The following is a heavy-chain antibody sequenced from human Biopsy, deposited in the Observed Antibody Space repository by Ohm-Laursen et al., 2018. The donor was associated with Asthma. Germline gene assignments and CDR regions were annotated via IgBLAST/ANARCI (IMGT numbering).Heavy chain of an antibody. Sequence: SDTLSLTCTVSGGSINNFYWSWIRQPPGKGLESIGHVYYSGSTDYNPSLKSRVTISIDASKNQFSLKLTSVTDADTAVYYCARGVDRVTGLLDHFDSWGQGTLVTVSS. V-gene: IGHV4-59*07. CDR3: ARGVDRVTGLLDHFDS. CDR1: GGSINNFY. J-gene: IGHJ4*02. CDR2: VYYSGST. D-gene: IGHD2-21*02.